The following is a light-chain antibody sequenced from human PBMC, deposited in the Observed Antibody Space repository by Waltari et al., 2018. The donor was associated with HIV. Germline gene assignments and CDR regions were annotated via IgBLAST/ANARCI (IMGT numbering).Light chain of an antibody. CDR3: QQYNDWPLT. Sequence: EIVMTQSPATLSVSPGERATVSCRASQTVSSSLAWYQQKPGQAPRLLIYGASTRATGIAARFNGSGSGTEFALTISSLQSEDFAVYYCQQYNDWPLTFGGGTRVEIK. V-gene: IGKV3-15*01. CDR2: GAS. J-gene: IGKJ4*01. CDR1: QTVSSS.